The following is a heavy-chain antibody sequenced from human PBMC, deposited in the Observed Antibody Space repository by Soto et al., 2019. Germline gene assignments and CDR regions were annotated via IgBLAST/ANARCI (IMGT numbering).Heavy chain of an antibody. V-gene: IGHV1-46*01. CDR2: INPSGGST. D-gene: IGHD3-22*01. CDR1: GYTFTSYY. CDR3: ATQGRGHSSGYYRNNWFDP. J-gene: IGHJ5*02. Sequence: QVQLVQSGAEVKKPGASVKVSCKASGYTFTSYYMHWVRQAPGQGLEWMGIINPSGGSTSYAQKFQGRVTMTRDTSTSTVYMELSNLRSEDTAVYYCATQGRGHSSGYYRNNWFDPWGQGTLVTVSS.